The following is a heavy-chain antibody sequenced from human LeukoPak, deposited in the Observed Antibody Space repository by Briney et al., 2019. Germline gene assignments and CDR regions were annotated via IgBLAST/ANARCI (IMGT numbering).Heavy chain of an antibody. Sequence: PSETLSLTCAVHGGSFSGYYWSWIRQPPGKGLEWIGEINHSGSTNYNPSLKRRVTISVDTSKNQFSLKLSSVTAADTAVYYCARGPPALGDYWGQGTLVTVSS. CDR1: GGSFSGYY. J-gene: IGHJ4*02. CDR3: ARGPPALGDY. CDR2: INHSGST. D-gene: IGHD2-15*01. V-gene: IGHV4-34*01.